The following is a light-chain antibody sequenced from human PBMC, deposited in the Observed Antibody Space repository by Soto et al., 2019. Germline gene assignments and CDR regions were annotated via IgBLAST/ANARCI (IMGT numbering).Light chain of an antibody. J-gene: IGLJ1*01. CDR3: CSYTSSSTPWV. Sequence: QSALTQPASVSGSPGQSITISCTGTCSDFGGYNYVSWYQQHPGKAPKLMIYDVSDRPSGVSNRFSASKSGNTASLTISGLQAEDEADYYCCSYTSSSTPWVFGTGTKVTVL. V-gene: IGLV2-14*03. CDR2: DVS. CDR1: CSDFGGYNY.